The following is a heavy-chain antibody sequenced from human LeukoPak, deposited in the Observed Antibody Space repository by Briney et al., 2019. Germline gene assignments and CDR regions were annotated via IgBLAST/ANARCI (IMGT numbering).Heavy chain of an antibody. CDR2: IKQDGSEK. V-gene: IGHV3-7*01. CDR1: GFTFSSYW. Sequence: GGSLRLSCAASGFTFSSYWMSWVRQAPGKGLEWVANIKQDGSEKYYVDSVKGRFTISRDNAKNSMYLQMNSLRAEDTAVYYCARESQVYYYYGMDGWGQGITVTVSS. J-gene: IGHJ6*02. CDR3: ARESQVYYYYGMDG.